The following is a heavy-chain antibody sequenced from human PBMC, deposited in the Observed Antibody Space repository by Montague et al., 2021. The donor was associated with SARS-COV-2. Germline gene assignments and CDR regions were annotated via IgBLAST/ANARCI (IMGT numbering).Heavy chain of an antibody. CDR3: ARGWNYAFDI. CDR2: TYYGSSWNT. J-gene: IGHJ3*02. D-gene: IGHD1-7*01. CDR1: RDSVSRNNPV. Sequence: CAISRDSVSRNNPVWNWIRQSPSRGLEWLGRTYYGSSWNTDYAVSVKSRITISPDTSKNQFSLHLNSVTPEDTAVYYCARGWNYAFDIWSQGTTVTVSS. V-gene: IGHV6-1*01.